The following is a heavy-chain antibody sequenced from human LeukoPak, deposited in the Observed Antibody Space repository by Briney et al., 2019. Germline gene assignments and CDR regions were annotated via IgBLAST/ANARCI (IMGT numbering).Heavy chain of an antibody. J-gene: IGHJ4*02. D-gene: IGHD3-22*01. V-gene: IGHV3-9*01. CDR2: ISWNSGSI. Sequence: GRSLRLSCAASGFTFDDYAMHWVRQAPGKGLEWVSGISWNSGSIGYADSVKGRFTISRDNAKNSLYLQMNSLRAEDTALYYCAKDMSPPPYYYDSSGQDYWGQGTLVTVSS. CDR1: GFTFDDYA. CDR3: AKDMSPPPYYYDSSGQDY.